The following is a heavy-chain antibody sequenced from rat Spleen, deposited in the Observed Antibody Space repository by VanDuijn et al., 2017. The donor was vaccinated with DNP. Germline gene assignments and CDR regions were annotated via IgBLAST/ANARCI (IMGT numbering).Heavy chain of an antibody. CDR2: ISYSATT. CDR1: GSSITSNY. D-gene: IGHD1-5*01. V-gene: IGHV3-1*01. Sequence: EVQLQESGPGLVKPSQSLSLTCSVTGSSITSNYWGWIREFPGNKIQYIGHISYSATTNYNPSLKSRISITRDTSKNQFFLQLNSVTSGDTATYYCARWNIGTTTLDYWGQGVMVTVSS. J-gene: IGHJ2*01. CDR3: ARWNIGTTTLDY.